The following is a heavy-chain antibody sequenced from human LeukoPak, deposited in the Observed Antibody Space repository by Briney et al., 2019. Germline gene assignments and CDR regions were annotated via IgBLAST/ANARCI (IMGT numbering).Heavy chain of an antibody. CDR2: IRATAEGANFA. CDR1: GFTFTDCP. J-gene: IGHJ4*02. D-gene: IGHD1/OR15-1a*01. Sequence: AGGSLRLSCATSGFTFTDCPMNWVRQAPGKGLEWVSNIRATAEGANFAYYADSVKGRVTISRDDAKNTLYLHMNSLRDDDTAVYYCATDQQYAFDYWGQGILVTVSS. V-gene: IGHV3-48*02. CDR3: ATDQQYAFDY.